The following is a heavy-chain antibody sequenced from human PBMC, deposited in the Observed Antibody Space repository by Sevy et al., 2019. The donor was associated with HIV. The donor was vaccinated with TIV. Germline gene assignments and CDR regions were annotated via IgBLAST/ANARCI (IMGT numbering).Heavy chain of an antibody. J-gene: IGHJ4*02. V-gene: IGHV3-73*01. Sequence: GGSLRLSCAASGFTFSYFSMHWVRQASGKGLEWVGRIRSRVNSHATAYAASVKGRFTISRDDSENTAFLQMSSLKTEDTAVYYCTASMKTDVLRYFDWLEEPPFDHWGQGTLVTVSS. CDR3: TASMKTDVLRYFDWLEEPPFDH. D-gene: IGHD3-9*01. CDR2: IRSRVNSHAT. CDR1: GFTFSYFS.